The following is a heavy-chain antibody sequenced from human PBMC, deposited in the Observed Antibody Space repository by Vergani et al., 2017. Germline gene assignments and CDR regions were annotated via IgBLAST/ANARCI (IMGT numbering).Heavy chain of an antibody. CDR3: AKHFRGWGIDY. CDR1: GFTLSNYD. J-gene: IGHJ4*02. D-gene: IGHD3-16*01. CDR2: IQFDGSNQ. V-gene: IGHV3-30*02. Sequence: QVQLVESGGGVVQRGGSLRLSWATSGFTLSNYDMRWIRQGPGKGLEFVAFIQFDGSNQYYADSVKGRFTLSRDFSKNTPYLQMNSLRTDDTATYYCAKHFRGWGIDYWGQGTQVIVSS.